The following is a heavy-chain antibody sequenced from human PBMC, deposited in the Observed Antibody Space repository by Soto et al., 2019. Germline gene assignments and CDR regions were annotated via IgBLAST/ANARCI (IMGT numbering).Heavy chain of an antibody. J-gene: IGHJ4*02. Sequence: EVQLVESGGGLVQPGGSLRLSCAASGFTVSSNYMSWVRQAPGKGLAWVSVIYSGGSTYYADSVKGRFTIARDNSKNTLYLQMNSLRAEDTAVYYCAREGRTYYYGSGSYFVDYWGQGTLVTVSS. D-gene: IGHD3-10*01. CDR2: IYSGGST. CDR1: GFTVSSNY. V-gene: IGHV3-66*01. CDR3: AREGRTYYYGSGSYFVDY.